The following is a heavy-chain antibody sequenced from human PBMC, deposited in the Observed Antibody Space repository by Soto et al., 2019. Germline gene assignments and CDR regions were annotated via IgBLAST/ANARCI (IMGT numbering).Heavy chain of an antibody. Sequence: PGGSLRLSCTASGFTLSSYPMSWVRQTPGKGLQWVASVSVDPGDTYYADSVKGRFTISRDNSIYTLYLQMNNVTAEDTAIYYCVKDGIRGIHIDKWGQGTLVTVYS. CDR1: GFTLSSYP. CDR2: VSVDPGDT. CDR3: VKDGIRGIHIDK. J-gene: IGHJ1*01. V-gene: IGHV3-23*01.